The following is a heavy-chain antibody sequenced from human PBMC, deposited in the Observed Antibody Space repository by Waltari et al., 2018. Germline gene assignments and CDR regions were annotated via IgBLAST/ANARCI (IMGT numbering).Heavy chain of an antibody. J-gene: IGHJ5*02. CDR2: INPNSGGT. D-gene: IGHD2-2*01. CDR1: GYRFPGYY. Sequence: QVQLVQSGAEVTKPGASVKVSCQASGYRFPGYYMPWRPQAPVQGLEWMGRINPNSGGTNYAQKFKGRVTMTRDTSISTAYMGLSRLRSDDTAVYYCARALSKCSSTSCYYWFDPWGQGTLVTVSS. V-gene: IGHV1-2*02. CDR3: ARALSKCSSTSCYYWFDP.